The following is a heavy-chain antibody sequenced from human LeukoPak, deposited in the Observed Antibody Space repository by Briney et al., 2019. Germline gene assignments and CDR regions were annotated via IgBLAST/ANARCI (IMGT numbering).Heavy chain of an antibody. J-gene: IGHJ4*02. CDR1: GGSISSSSYY. CDR3: ARDSGEEIDGLDY. D-gene: IGHD2-21*01. CDR2: IYYSGST. Sequence: NPSETLSLTCTVSGGSISSSSYYWGWIRQPPGKGLEWIGSIYYSGSTYYNPSLKSRVTISVDTSKNQFSLKLSSVTAADTAVYYCARDSGEEIDGLDYWGQGTLVTVSS. V-gene: IGHV4-39*07.